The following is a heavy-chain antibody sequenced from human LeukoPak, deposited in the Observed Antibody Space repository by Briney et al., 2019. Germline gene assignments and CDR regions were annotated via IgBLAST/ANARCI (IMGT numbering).Heavy chain of an antibody. CDR3: ARVAATIYWYYGMDV. CDR1: GYTFTTYG. V-gene: IGHV1-18*01. CDR2: ISAYNGNT. Sequence: ASVKVSCKASGYTFTTYGISWVRQAPGQGLEWTGWISAYNGNTHYAQKLQGRVTMTTDTSTSTAHMELRSLRSDDTAVYYCARVAATIYWYYGMDVWGQGTTVTVPS. D-gene: IGHD6-13*01. J-gene: IGHJ6*02.